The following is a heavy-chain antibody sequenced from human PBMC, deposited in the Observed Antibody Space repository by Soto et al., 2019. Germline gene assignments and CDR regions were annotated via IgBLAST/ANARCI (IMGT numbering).Heavy chain of an antibody. Sequence: SETLSLTCSVSGGSISTSSSTYYWGWMRQPPGKGLEWIASFFYSGKSFYNPSLKSRVTMSVDTSKNQFSLNLSSVTAADTAVYYCARETYGDYVGYFDPWGQGIQVTVSS. J-gene: IGHJ5*02. CDR2: FFYSGKS. CDR3: ARETYGDYVGYFDP. CDR1: GGSISTSSSTYY. D-gene: IGHD4-17*01. V-gene: IGHV4-39*01.